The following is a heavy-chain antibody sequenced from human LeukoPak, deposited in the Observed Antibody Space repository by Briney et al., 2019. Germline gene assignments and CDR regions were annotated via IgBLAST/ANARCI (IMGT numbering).Heavy chain of an antibody. V-gene: IGHV1-2*02. CDR2: INPNSGGT. D-gene: IGHD5-12*01. CDR1: GYTFTDYY. CDR3: ATPERGYSGYDFGS. Sequence: ASVTVSCKASGYTFTDYYMHWVRQAPGQGLEWKGWINPNSGGTNYAQKFQGRVTMTRDTSISTAYMELSRLRSDDTAVYYCATPERGYSGYDFGSWGQGTLVTVSS. J-gene: IGHJ4*02.